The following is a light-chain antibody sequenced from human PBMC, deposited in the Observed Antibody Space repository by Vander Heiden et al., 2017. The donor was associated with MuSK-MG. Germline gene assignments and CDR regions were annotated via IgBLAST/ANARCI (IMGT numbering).Light chain of an antibody. CDR1: QDISNY. Sequence: DIEMTQSPSSLSASVGDRVTITCQASQDISNYLNWYQQKPGKAPQLLIYDASNLQIGVPSRFSGSGSGTDFTFTISSLKPEDLATYYCQQYYNHPLPFGRGTRREMK. CDR3: QQYYNHPLP. V-gene: IGKV1-33*01. J-gene: IGKJ5*01. CDR2: DAS.